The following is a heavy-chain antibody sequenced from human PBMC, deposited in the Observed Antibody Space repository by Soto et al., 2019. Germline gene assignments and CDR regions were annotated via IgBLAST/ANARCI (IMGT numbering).Heavy chain of an antibody. D-gene: IGHD2-15*01. V-gene: IGHV4-39*01. Sequence: SETLSLTCTVSGGSIYRSGYYWGWIRQPPGRGLEWIGNIDYNGVTYSNPSLKSRVTISRDTSKNQFSLKLTSVTAADTALYYCGRVLVGATGHTDSDSWGPGTLVTVSS. J-gene: IGHJ4*02. CDR1: GGSIYRSGYY. CDR2: IDYNGVT. CDR3: GRVLVGATGHTDSDS.